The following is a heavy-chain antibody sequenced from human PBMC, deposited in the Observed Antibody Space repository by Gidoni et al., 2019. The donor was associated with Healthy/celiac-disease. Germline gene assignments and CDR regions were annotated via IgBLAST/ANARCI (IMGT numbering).Heavy chain of an antibody. CDR3: ARETPLLSFDY. V-gene: IGHV3-30-3*01. CDR2: ISYDGSNK. J-gene: IGHJ4*02. Sequence: VRQAPGKGLEWVAVISYDGSNKYYADSVKGRFTISRDNSKNTLYLQMNSLRAEDTAVYYCARETPLLSFDYWGQGTLVTVSS.